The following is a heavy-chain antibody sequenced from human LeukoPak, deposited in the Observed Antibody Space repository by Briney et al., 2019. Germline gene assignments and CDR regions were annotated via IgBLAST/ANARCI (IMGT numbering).Heavy chain of an antibody. CDR3: ARAGVYYASGSYLGY. D-gene: IGHD3-10*01. V-gene: IGHV4-61*10. CDR1: GGSLSSGSDY. Sequence: SETLSLTCTVSGGSLSSGSDYWSWIRQSAGKGLEWIGRIYASGSTNYNPSLKSRVTISVDTSKNQFSLKLTSVTAADTAVYYCARAGVYYASGSYLGYWGQGTLVTVSS. J-gene: IGHJ4*02. CDR2: IYASGST.